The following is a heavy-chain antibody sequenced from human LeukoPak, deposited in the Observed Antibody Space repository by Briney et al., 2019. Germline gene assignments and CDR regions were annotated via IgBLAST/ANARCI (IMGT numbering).Heavy chain of an antibody. D-gene: IGHD3-9*01. CDR2: IYPGDSDT. V-gene: IGHV5-51*01. Sequence: PGASLQISCQGSGYIFTSYWIGWVRQLPGKGLEWMGIIYPGDSDTRYSPSFQGQVTISADKSISTAYLQWSSLKASDTAMYYCARRKGADLLSRIDYWGQGTLVTVSS. CDR1: GYIFTSYW. CDR3: ARRKGADLLSRIDY. J-gene: IGHJ4*02.